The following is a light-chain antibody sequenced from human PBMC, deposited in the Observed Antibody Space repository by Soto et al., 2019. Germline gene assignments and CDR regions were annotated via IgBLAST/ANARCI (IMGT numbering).Light chain of an antibody. J-gene: IGKJ1*01. CDR3: QHYNSWPWT. V-gene: IGKV3-15*01. Sequence: EGVMTQSPATLSVSPGERVTLSCSASQTVSPNLAWYQQKPGQAPRLLIYNAFTRATGVPVRFSGSESGTGFTLTISSPQSEDFAVYVCQHYNSWPWTFGPGTTVEI. CDR1: QTVSPN. CDR2: NAF.